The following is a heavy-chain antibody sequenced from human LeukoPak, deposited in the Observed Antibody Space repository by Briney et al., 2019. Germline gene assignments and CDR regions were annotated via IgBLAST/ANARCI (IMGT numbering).Heavy chain of an antibody. CDR1: GFTFDDYA. CDR3: ATQGGYSYGFTYYFDY. D-gene: IGHD5-18*01. J-gene: IGHJ4*02. V-gene: IGHV3-43*02. Sequence: GGSLRLSCAASGFTFDDYAMHWVRQAPGKDLEWVSLISGDGGSTYYADSVKGRFTISRDNSKNSLYLQMNSLRTEDTALYYCATQGGYSYGFTYYFDYWGQGTLVTVSS. CDR2: ISGDGGST.